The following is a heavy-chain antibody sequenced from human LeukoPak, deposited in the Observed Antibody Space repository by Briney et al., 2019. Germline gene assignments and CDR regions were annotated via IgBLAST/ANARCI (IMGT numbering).Heavy chain of an antibody. CDR2: IYYSGST. CDR1: GGSINSGDYY. J-gene: IGHJ4*02. D-gene: IGHD6-19*01. V-gene: IGHV4-61*08. Sequence: SETLSLTCTVSGGSINSGDYYWSWIRQPPGKGLEWIGYIYYSGSTNYNPSLKSRVTISVDTSKNQFSLNLTSVTAADTAVYYCAREGKLTGYFGGLGFNYWGQGILVTVSS. CDR3: AREGKLTGYFGGLGFNY.